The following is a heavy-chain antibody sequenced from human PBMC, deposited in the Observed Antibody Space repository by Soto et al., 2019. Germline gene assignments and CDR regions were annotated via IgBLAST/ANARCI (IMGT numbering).Heavy chain of an antibody. Sequence: ASVKVSCKTSGYTFTHYGISWVRQAPGQGLEWVGWISAYSGKTHYAQKVQGKVTMTTDTSTSTAYLDVRSLRSDDTAVYFCARDLYFSSTSCYFRLRSDAFDIWGQGTMVTVSS. V-gene: IGHV1-18*01. D-gene: IGHD2-2*01. CDR1: GYTFTHYG. CDR3: ARDLYFSSTSCYFRLRSDAFDI. J-gene: IGHJ3*02. CDR2: ISAYSGKT.